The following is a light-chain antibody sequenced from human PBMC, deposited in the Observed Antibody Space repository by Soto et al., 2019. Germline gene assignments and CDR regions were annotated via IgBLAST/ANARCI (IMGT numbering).Light chain of an antibody. V-gene: IGLV1-40*01. Sequence: QSVLTQPPSVSGAPGQRVTIACTGSSSNIGAGYDVHWYQQLPGTAPKLLIYGNSNRPSGVPDRFSGSKSCTSASLAITWLQAEDEADYYCQSYDSSLSVVVFGGGTKVTVL. CDR2: GNS. CDR3: QSYDSSLSVVV. J-gene: IGLJ2*01. CDR1: SSNIGAGYD.